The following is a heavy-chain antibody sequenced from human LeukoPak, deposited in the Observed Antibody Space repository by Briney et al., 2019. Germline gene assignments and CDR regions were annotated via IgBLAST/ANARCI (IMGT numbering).Heavy chain of an antibody. D-gene: IGHD1-26*01. CDR1: GFSLSTSGMC. CDR3: GRAGGVGASFPYYYYMDV. V-gene: IGHV2-70*11. CDR2: SGWDDDK. Sequence: SGPAQVKLTQTLSLTCTFSGFSLSTSGMCVCWIRQPPGKTLEWHARSGWDDDKYYSTTLKTRLTISKDTANNPVVLTTPNMDPVDTATYYCGRAGGVGASFPYYYYMDVWGKGTTVTVSS. J-gene: IGHJ6*03.